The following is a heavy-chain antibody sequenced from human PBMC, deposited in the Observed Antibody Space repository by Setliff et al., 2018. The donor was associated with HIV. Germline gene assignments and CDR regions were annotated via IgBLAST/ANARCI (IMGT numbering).Heavy chain of an antibody. J-gene: IGHJ4*02. CDR1: GGSISSGAYY. CDR3: ARVPLSSPSRPGGYFDY. D-gene: IGHD3-16*01. CDR2: IYYSGST. V-gene: IGHV4-31*03. Sequence: PSETLSLTCTVSGGSISSGAYYWSWIRQHPGKGLEWIGYIYYSGSTYYNPSLKSRVTISVDTSKNQFSLKLNSVTAADMAVYYCARVPLSSPSRPGGYFDYWGQGTLVTVSS.